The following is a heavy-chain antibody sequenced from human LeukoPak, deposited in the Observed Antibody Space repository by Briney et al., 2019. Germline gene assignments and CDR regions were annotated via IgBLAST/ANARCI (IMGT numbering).Heavy chain of an antibody. J-gene: IGHJ6*03. CDR2: ISAYNGNT. Sequence: GASVTVSFMSSVYTFTNYGVSWVRQAPGQGREWMGWISAYNGNTNYAQKLQGRVTMTTDTSTSTAYMELRSLRSDDTAVYYCARGGEVNGWSQVVSYYSYMDVWGKGTTVTVSS. CDR1: VYTFTNYG. D-gene: IGHD6-19*01. V-gene: IGHV1-18*01. CDR3: ARGGEVNGWSQVVSYYSYMDV.